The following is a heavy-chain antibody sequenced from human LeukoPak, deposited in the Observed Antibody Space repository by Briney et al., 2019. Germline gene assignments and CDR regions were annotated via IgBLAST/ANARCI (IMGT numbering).Heavy chain of an antibody. CDR1: GYTFTSYD. V-gene: IGHV1-8*02. CDR3: ARARYCSSTSCYWFDP. D-gene: IGHD2-2*01. Sequence: ASVKVSCKASGYTFTSYDINWVRQATGHGLEWIGWMKPNRGNTGYAQKFQGRVTMTRDTSISTAYMELSRLRSDDTAVYYCARARYCSSTSCYWFDPWGQGTLVTVSS. CDR2: MKPNRGNT. J-gene: IGHJ5*02.